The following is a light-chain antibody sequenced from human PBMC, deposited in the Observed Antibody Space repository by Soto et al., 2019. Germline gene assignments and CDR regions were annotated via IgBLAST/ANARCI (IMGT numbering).Light chain of an antibody. CDR2: GAS. J-gene: IGKJ3*01. V-gene: IGKV1-9*01. CDR3: QQLQRTPFT. Sequence: QLTQSPSSLSASVGDRVTITCRASQDISRYLAWYQQRAGKAPKLLIYGASTLQSGVPSRFSGSGSGTEFTLTISSLQPQDFATYHCQQLQRTPFTFGPGTTVDV. CDR1: QDISRY.